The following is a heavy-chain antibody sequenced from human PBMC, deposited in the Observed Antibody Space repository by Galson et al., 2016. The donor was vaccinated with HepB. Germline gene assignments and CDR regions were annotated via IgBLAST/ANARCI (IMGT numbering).Heavy chain of an antibody. J-gene: IGHJ4*02. Sequence: PALVKPTQTLTLTCTFSGFSLSTSGLGVGWIRQPPGKALEWLALIYWDDDKHYSPSLKSRLTITKDTSKNQVVLTMANMDPVDTATYYCAHMLGCFSTSCYVYFDYWGLGTLVTVSS. CDR3: AHMLGCFSTSCYVYFDY. CDR2: IYWDDDK. D-gene: IGHD2-2*01. CDR1: GFSLSTSGLG. V-gene: IGHV2-5*02.